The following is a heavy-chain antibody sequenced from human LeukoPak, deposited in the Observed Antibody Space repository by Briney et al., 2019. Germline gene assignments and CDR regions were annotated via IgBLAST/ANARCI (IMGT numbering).Heavy chain of an antibody. CDR2: IHYTGST. D-gene: IGHD5-12*01. CDR1: GDSISSSSYY. J-gene: IGHJ3*02. Sequence: SETLSLTCNVSGDSISSSSYYWGWIRQPPGKGLEWIGRIHYTGSTEYHPALKSRVIISVDTSKNHFSLKLNSVTAADTAVYYCARGRPTWGWLQFSAFDIWGQGTMVTVSS. CDR3: ARGRPTWGWLQFSAFDI. V-gene: IGHV4-39*02.